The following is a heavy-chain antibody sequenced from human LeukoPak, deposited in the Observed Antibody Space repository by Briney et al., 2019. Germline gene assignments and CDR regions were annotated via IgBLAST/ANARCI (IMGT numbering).Heavy chain of an antibody. CDR2: ISSDGQST. J-gene: IGHJ4*02. Sequence: GGSLRLSCAASGFTFNSYAMQWVRQAPGKGLEFVSVISSDGQSTYYASSVKGRFITSRDNSKNTLYLQMGSLRTEDMAMYYCAKTDCSSSSCYTVNYWGQGTLVTVS. D-gene: IGHD2-2*02. CDR1: GFTFNSYA. V-gene: IGHV3-64*01. CDR3: AKTDCSSSSCYTVNY.